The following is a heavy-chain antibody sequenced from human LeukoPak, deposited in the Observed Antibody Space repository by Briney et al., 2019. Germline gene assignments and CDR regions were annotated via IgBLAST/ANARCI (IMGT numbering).Heavy chain of an antibody. V-gene: IGHV4-34*01. D-gene: IGHD3-10*01. CDR3: ARHGRVWFGDEYFDY. CDR1: GGSFSGYY. CDR2: INHSGST. J-gene: IGHJ4*02. Sequence: SETLSLTCAVYGGSFSGYYWSWIRQPPGKGLEWIGEINHSGSTNYNPSLKSRVTISVDTSKNQFSLKLSSVTAADTAVYYCARHGRVWFGDEYFDYWGQGTLVTVSS.